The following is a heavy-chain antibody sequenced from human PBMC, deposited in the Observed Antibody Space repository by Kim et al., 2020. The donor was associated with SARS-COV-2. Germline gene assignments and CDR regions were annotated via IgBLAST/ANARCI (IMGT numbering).Heavy chain of an antibody. V-gene: IGHV3-9*01. CDR3: AKTHMVRVGGPFDY. Sequence: GGSLRLSCTASGFTFDDYDMHWVRQAPGKGLEWVSGISWNSGATRYADSVKGRFTISRDNAKNSLYLEMNSLRAGDTALYSCAKTHMVRVGGPFDYWGQG. CDR2: ISWNSGAT. D-gene: IGHD3-10*01. CDR1: GFTFDDYD. J-gene: IGHJ4*02.